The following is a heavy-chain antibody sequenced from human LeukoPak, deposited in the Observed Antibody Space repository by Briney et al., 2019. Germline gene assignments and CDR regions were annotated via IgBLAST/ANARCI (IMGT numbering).Heavy chain of an antibody. CDR1: GFTFTSYS. V-gene: IGHV3-23*01. CDR3: ARDFSFWFDP. D-gene: IGHD3-3*01. Sequence: GGSLRLSCAASGFTFTSYSMYWVRQAPGKGLEWVSTISGGGGSTYYADSVKGRFTISRDNAKNSLYLQMNSLRAEDTAVYYCARDFSFWFDPWGQGTLVTVSS. CDR2: ISGGGGST. J-gene: IGHJ5*02.